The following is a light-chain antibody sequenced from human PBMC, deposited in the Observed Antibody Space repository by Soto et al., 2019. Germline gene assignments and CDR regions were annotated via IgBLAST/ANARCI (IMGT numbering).Light chain of an antibody. CDR1: SSDVGGYNY. CDR3: CSYTSCRTLGV. V-gene: IGLV2-14*01. CDR2: DVS. Sequence: QSALTQPASVSGSPGQSITISCTGTSSDVGGYNYVSWYQQHPGKAPKLMIYDVSNRPSGVSNRFSGSKSGNTASLTISGLQAEDEDYYYCCSYTSCRTLGVFGRGTKLTVL. J-gene: IGLJ2*01.